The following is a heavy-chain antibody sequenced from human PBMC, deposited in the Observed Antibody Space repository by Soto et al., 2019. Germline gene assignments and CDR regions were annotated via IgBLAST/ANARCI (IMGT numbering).Heavy chain of an antibody. CDR2: INPSGGST. V-gene: IGHV1-46*01. J-gene: IGHJ6*02. CDR3: ARVGAVAGHYYYYGMDV. CDR1: GYTFTSYY. D-gene: IGHD6-19*01. Sequence: GASVKASCKASGYTFTSYYMHCVRQAPGQGLEWMGIINPSGGSTSYAQKFQGRVTMTRDTSTSTVYMELSSLRSEDTAVYYCARVGAVAGHYYYYGMDVWGQGTTVTVSS.